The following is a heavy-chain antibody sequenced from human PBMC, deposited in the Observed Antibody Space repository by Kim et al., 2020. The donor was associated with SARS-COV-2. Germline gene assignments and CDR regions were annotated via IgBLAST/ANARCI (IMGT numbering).Heavy chain of an antibody. J-gene: IGHJ4*02. CDR3: ARDADGVGGNFDY. V-gene: IGHV4-31*02. Sequence: YNPSLKSRVTISTATSKNQFSLKLSSVTAADTAVYYCARDADGVGGNFDYWGQGTLVTVSS. D-gene: IGHD3-10*01.